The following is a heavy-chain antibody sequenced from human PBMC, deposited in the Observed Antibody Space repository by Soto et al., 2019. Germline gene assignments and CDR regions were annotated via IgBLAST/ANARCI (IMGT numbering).Heavy chain of an antibody. CDR3: ARRVVATATFDY. CDR1: GGSISSYY. V-gene: IGHV4-59*08. J-gene: IGHJ4*02. D-gene: IGHD5-12*01. CDR2: IYYSGST. Sequence: SETLSLTCTVSGGSISSYYWSWIRQPPGKGLEWIGYIYYSGSTNYNPSLKSRVTISVDTSKNQFSLKLSSVTAADTAVYYCARRVVATATFDYWGQGNLVTVS.